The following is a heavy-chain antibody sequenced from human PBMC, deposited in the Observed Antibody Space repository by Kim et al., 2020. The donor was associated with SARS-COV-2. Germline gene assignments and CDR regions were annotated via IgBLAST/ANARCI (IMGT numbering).Heavy chain of an antibody. CDR3: AKDEYSGYDYDCYFDY. CDR1: GFTFSTYT. Sequence: GGSLRLSCSASGFTFSTYTMHWVRQAPGKGLEWVALISYDGNTQYYADSVKGRFTISRDNSKNTLYPQMNSLRPEDTAMYYCAKDEYSGYDYDCYFDYWGQGTLVTVSS. D-gene: IGHD5-12*01. V-gene: IGHV3-30*04. CDR2: ISYDGNTQ. J-gene: IGHJ4*02.